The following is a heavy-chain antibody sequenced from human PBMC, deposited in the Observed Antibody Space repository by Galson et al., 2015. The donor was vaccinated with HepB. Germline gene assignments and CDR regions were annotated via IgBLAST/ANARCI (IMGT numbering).Heavy chain of an antibody. CDR2: ITGSGGST. V-gene: IGHV3-23*01. CDR1: GFTFSSYA. J-gene: IGHJ3*02. D-gene: IGHD5-12*01. CDR3: AKRGPYDDLDASDI. Sequence: SLRLSCAASGFTFSSYAMSWVRQAPGKGLEWVSAITGSGGSTYYADSVKGRFTVSRDNSKNTLYVQLDSLRAEDTAVYYCAKRGPYDDLDASDIWGPGTLVSASP.